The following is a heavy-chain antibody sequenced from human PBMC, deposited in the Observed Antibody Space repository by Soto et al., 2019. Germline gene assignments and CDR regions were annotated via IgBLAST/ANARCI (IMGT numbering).Heavy chain of an antibody. J-gene: IGHJ6*02. CDR2: IYSGGST. Sequence: GSLRLSCAASGFTVSSNYMSWVRQAPGKGLEWVLVIYSGGSTYYDDSVKGRCTISRDNSKNTLYLQMNSLRAEDTAVYYCARDRRVDSSGYPMGGMDVWGQGTTVTVSS. V-gene: IGHV3-53*01. CDR3: ARDRRVDSSGYPMGGMDV. D-gene: IGHD3-22*01. CDR1: GFTVSSNY.